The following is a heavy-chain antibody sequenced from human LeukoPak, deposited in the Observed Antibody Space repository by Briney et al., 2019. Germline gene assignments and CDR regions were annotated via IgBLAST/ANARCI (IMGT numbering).Heavy chain of an antibody. CDR2: FDPEDGET. CDR1: GYTLTELS. CDR3: AILWFGTYYFDY. V-gene: IGHV1-24*01. D-gene: IGHD3-10*01. J-gene: IGHJ4*02. Sequence: ASVKVSCKVSGYTLTELSMHWVRQAPGKGLEWMGGFDPEDGETIYAQKFQGRVTMTEDTSTDTAYMELSSLRSEDTAVYYCAILWFGTYYFDYWGQGTLVTVSS.